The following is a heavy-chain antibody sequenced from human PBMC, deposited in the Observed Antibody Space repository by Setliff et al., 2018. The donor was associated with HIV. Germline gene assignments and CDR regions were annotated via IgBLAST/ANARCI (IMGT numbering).Heavy chain of an antibody. D-gene: IGHD2-2*01. CDR1: GGSFSGYY. V-gene: IGHV4-34*01. CDR3: ARGRSCSSSSCYLVYYYYYGMDV. CDR2: IIHTGST. Sequence: SETLSLTCAVYGGSFSGYYWSWIRQPPGKGLEWIGEIIHTGSTNYNPSLKSRVTISVDTSKNQFSLRLSSVAAADTAVYYCARGRSCSSSSCYLVYYYYYGMDVWGHGSTVTSP. J-gene: IGHJ6*02.